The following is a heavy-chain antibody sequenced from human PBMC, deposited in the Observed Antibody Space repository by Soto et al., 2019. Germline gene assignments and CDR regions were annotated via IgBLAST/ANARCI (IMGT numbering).Heavy chain of an antibody. CDR3: ARGGAAAVEYYFDY. CDR2: INHSGST. Sequence: QVQLQQWGAGLLKPSETLSLTCAVYGGSFSGYYWSWIRQPPGKGLEWIGEINHSGSTNYNPSLKSRVTIAVDTSKNQFSLKLSSVTAADTAVYYCARGGAAAVEYYFDYWGQGTLVTVSS. J-gene: IGHJ4*02. D-gene: IGHD6-13*01. CDR1: GGSFSGYY. V-gene: IGHV4-34*01.